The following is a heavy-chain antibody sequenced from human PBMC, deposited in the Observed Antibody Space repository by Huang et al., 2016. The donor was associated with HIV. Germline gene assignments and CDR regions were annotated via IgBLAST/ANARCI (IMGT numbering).Heavy chain of an antibody. CDR3: ARARSGIAAAVYWYFDL. J-gene: IGHJ2*01. V-gene: IGHV4-34*01. CDR1: GGSFCGYY. CDR2: ITDSGSR. Sequence: QVQLQQWGAGLLKPSETLSLTCAVYGGSFCGYYWSWIRKPPGKGLEWIGEITDSGSRNVHPSLKSRVTTSVDTSRNRFSLRVRSVTAADTAVYYCARARSGIAAAVYWYFDLWGRGTLVTVSS. D-gene: IGHD6-13*01.